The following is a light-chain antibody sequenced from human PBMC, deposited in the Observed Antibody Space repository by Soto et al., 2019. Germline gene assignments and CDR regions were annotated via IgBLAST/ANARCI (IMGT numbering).Light chain of an antibody. Sequence: DIQMTQSPSSVSASVGDSVTITCRASQVIRSWLAWYQQKPGRAPKLLIYAASSLQSGVPSRFSGSGSGTDFTLTISSLQPEDFATYYCQQTNSFPTFGQGTRLEIK. CDR1: QVIRSW. V-gene: IGKV1-12*01. J-gene: IGKJ5*01. CDR2: AAS. CDR3: QQTNSFPT.